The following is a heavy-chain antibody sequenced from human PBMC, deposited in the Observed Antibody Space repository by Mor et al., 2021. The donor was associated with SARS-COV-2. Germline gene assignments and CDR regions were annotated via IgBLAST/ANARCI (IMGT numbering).Heavy chain of an antibody. CDR2: LYYRGSS. V-gene: IGHV4-39*07. J-gene: IGHJ3*02. CDR3: ARRATTVVTPGAFDI. D-gene: IGHD4-17*01. Sequence: KGLEWIGSLYYRGSSYYTPTLKRLYTISVDTSKTQFSLKLSSVTAADTAVYYCARRATTVVTPGAFDIWGQGTMVTVSS.